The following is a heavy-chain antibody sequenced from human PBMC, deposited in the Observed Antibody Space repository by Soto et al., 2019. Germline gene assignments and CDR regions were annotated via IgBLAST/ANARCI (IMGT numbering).Heavy chain of an antibody. CDR3: TGGPAGDNVAY. CDR1: GDSISDVNYY. J-gene: IGHJ4*02. Sequence: QVQLQGSGPRLVKPSQTLSLTCTVSGDSISDVNYYWSWIRQSPDKGLEWIGHINDGGNTYRNPSQNSRVTVRIDTSRHLCSLQRSSMSAADTAVYYGTGGPAGDNVAYGGQGTLVTVSS. D-gene: IGHD7-27*01. V-gene: IGHV4-30-4*01. CDR2: INDGGNT.